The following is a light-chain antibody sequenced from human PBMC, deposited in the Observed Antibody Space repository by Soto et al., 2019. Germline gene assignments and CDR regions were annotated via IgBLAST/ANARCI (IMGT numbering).Light chain of an antibody. V-gene: IGKV1-6*01. J-gene: IGKJ1*01. CDR1: QDISNY. CDR2: DAS. CDR3: LQDINYPWT. Sequence: IQMTQSPSSLSASVGDRVTITCQASQDISNYLNWYQQKPGKAPNLLIYDASNLQSGVPPRFSGSGSGTDFTLAISSLQPEDSATYYCLQDINYPWTFGQGTKVDIK.